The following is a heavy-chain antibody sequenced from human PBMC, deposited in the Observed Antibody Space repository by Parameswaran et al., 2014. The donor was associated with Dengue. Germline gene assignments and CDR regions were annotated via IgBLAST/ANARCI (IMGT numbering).Heavy chain of an antibody. D-gene: IGHD3-10*01. J-gene: IGHJ6*02. V-gene: IGHV4-59*01. CDR3: ARDRITMVRGSKVKYYYYGMDV. Sequence: VRQAPGKGLEWIGYIYYSGSTNYNPSLKSRVTISVDTSKNQFSLKLSSVTAADTAVYYCARDRITMVRGSKVKYYYYGMDVWGQGTTVTVSS. CDR2: IYYSGST.